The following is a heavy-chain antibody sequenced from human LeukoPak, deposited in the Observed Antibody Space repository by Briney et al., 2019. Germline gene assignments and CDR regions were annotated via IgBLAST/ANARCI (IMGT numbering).Heavy chain of an antibody. D-gene: IGHD6-13*01. V-gene: IGHV1-2*02. CDR3: ARVGPIAAAGMEFDY. J-gene: IGHJ4*02. CDR1: GYTFTGYY. CDR2: INPNSGGT. Sequence: ASVKVSCKASGYTFTGYYMHWVRQAPGQGLEWMGWINPNSGGTNYAQKFQGRVTMTRDTSISTAYMELSRLRSDDTAMYYCARVGPIAAAGMEFDYWGQGTLVTVSS.